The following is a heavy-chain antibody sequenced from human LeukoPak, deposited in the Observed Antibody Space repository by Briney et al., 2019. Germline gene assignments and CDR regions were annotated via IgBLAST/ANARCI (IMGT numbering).Heavy chain of an antibody. CDR1: GGSISSSSYY. J-gene: IGHJ4*02. D-gene: IGHD4-17*01. CDR2: IYYSGST. CDR3: ARVPTVTFFDY. V-gene: IGHV4-61*05. Sequence: ASETLSLTCTVSGGSISSSSYYWGWIRQPPGKGLEWIGYIYYSGSTNYNPSLKSRVTISVDTSKNQFSLKLSSVTAADTAVYYCARVPTVTFFDYWGQGTLVTVSS.